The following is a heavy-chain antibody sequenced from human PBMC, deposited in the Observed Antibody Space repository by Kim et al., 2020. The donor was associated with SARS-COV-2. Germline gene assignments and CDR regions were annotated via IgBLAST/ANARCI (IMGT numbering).Heavy chain of an antibody. CDR1: GGSISSSSYY. D-gene: IGHD2-15*01. CDR3: ARVERCSGGSCYSVGRWFDP. V-gene: IGHV4-39*07. CDR2: IYYSGST. Sequence: SETLSLTCTVSGGSISSSSYYWGWIRQPPGKGLEWIGSIYYSGSTYYNPSLKSRVTISVDTSKNQFSLKLSSVTAADTAVYYCARVERCSGGSCYSVGRWFDPWGQGTLVTVSS. J-gene: IGHJ5*02.